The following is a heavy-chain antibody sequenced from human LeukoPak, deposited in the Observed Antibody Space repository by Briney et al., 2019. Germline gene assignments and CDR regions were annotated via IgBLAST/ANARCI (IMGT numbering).Heavy chain of an antibody. CDR2: IYPGDSDT. V-gene: IGHV5-51*01. CDR3: ARRTPIAVAGHFDY. J-gene: IGHJ4*02. D-gene: IGHD6-19*01. CDR1: GYSCTSYW. Sequence: GESLKICCKGAGYSCTSYWIGWGRPMPGKGLGWMWIIYPGDSDTRYSPSFQGQVTISAEQSISTAYLQWSSLKASETAMYYCARRTPIAVAGHFDYWGQGTLVTVSS.